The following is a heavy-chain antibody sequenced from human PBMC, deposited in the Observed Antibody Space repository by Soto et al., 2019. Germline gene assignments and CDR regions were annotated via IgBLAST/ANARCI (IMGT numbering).Heavy chain of an antibody. D-gene: IGHD2-21*01. CDR2: IYWDNDR. V-gene: IGHV2-5*02. CDR3: ALHVPYSTYWDVGWFDP. Sequence: HITLKESGPTLVEPTQTFTLTCFFSGFSLSTSGVGVGWLRQAPGKPLECLGIIYWDNDRCYIPTLKKRLTLTKDTCKNQVTLTMAFMEPVHTAAYDCALHVPYSTYWDVGWFDPWGEGTPVTDS. CDR1: GFSLSTSGVG. J-gene: IGHJ5*02.